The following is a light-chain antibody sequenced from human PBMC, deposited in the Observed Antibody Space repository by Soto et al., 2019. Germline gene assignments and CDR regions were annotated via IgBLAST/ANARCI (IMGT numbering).Light chain of an antibody. V-gene: IGKV1-39*01. CDR3: QQSYSSPFT. CDR1: RSISDY. CDR2: SAS. Sequence: DIQMTQSPSSLTASVGERVTITCRASRSISDYLNWYQQRPGKAPQLLISSASTLQSGVPSRFSCDSSGTDFTLTISSLQPEDLGTYYCQQSYSSPFTFGPGTTLEI. J-gene: IGKJ3*01.